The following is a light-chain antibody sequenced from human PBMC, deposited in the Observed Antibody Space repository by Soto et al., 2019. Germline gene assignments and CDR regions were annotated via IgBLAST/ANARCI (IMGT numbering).Light chain of an antibody. CDR1: QSVSNSY. V-gene: IGKV3-20*01. CDR2: GAS. CDR3: QHYGSSPPVT. J-gene: IGKJ1*01. Sequence: EIVLTQSPGTLSLSPGERAILSCRTSQSVSNSYLAWYQHKPGQTPRLLIYGASNRATGIPIRFSGSGSGTDFTLTISRLEPEDFAVYFCQHYGSSPPVTFGQGTKVEIK.